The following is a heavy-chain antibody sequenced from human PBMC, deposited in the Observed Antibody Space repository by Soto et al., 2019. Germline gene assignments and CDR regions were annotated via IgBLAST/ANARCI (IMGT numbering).Heavy chain of an antibody. J-gene: IGHJ4*02. CDR2: IIPIFGTA. CDR3: ARGNEEQLTGPNEYYFDY. V-gene: IGHV1-69*13. D-gene: IGHD6-13*01. CDR1: GGTFSSYA. Sequence: SVKVSCKASGGTFSSYAISWVRQAPGQGLEWMGGIIPIFGTANYAQKFQGRVTITADESTSTAYMELSSLRSEDTAVDYCARGNEEQLTGPNEYYFDYWGQGTMVTVSS.